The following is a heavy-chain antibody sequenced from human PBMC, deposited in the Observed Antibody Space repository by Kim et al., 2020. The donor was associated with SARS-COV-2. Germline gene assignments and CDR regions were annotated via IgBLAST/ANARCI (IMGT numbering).Heavy chain of an antibody. CDR3: TKVGSGSIYTD. V-gene: IGHV3-23*01. J-gene: IGHJ4*02. CDR2: IGGRGSTP. CDR1: GFIFSDYA. Sequence: GGSLRLSCAASGFIFSDYAMNWVRQAPGKGSLECVSGIGGRGSTPFYADSVKGRFTISRDNSKNTLYLQMNSLRVDDTATYYCTKVGSGSIYTDWGQGTLVTVSS. D-gene: IGHD1-26*01.